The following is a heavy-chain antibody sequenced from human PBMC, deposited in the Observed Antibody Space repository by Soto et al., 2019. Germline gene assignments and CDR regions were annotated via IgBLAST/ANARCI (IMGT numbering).Heavy chain of an antibody. CDR1: GGSISGYS. CDR3: ASGYSDNGVEI. D-gene: IGHD6-13*01. V-gene: IGHV4-59*08. J-gene: IGHJ3*02. Sequence: LSLTCTVSGGSISGYSWTWIRQPPGKGLEWIGNIYYTGSTSYNPSLKSRFTISVHTSKNQFSLKLSSVTVADTVVYYCASGYSDNGVEIWGQGTMVTDSS. CDR2: IYYTGST.